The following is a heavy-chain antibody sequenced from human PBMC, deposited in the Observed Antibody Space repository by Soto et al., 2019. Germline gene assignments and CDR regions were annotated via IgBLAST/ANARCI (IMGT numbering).Heavy chain of an antibody. Sequence: VGSLRLSCVASGFTFRNFGMHWVRQAPGKGLEWVAVISNDENIKQYADSVRGRFAIARDNSKNTLYLQVTSLRAEDTAIYYCARGLRSVLDYWGQGALVTVSS. CDR2: ISNDENIK. V-gene: IGHV3-33*01. J-gene: IGHJ4*02. D-gene: IGHD6-6*01. CDR1: GFTFRNFG. CDR3: ARGLRSVLDY.